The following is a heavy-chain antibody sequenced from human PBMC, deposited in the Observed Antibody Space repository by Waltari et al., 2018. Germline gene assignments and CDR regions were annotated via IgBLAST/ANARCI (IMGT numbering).Heavy chain of an antibody. Sequence: QVLLVQSGAEVKKPGASVKVSCQASGYIFTNYYLPWVRQAPGQGPEWMGWVNPDTGNANYAPNFRGRVTMTWDTTINTAFMDLSGLKSADTAVYYCARDRTTMAARPGDYWGQGTLVTVSS. D-gene: IGHD6-6*01. CDR2: VNPDTGNA. V-gene: IGHV1-2*02. CDR1: GYIFTNYY. CDR3: ARDRTTMAARPGDY. J-gene: IGHJ4*02.